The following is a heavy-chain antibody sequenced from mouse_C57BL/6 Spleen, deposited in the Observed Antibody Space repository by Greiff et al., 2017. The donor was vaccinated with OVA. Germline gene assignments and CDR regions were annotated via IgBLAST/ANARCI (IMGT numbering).Heavy chain of an antibody. CDR1: GYTFTSYW. Sequence: QVQLQQPGAELVRPGSSVKLSCKASGYTFTSYWMHWVKQRPIQGLEWIGNIDPSDSETHYNQKFKDKATLTVDKSSSTAYMQLSSLTSEDSAVYYCAQTAQAFSYAMDYWGQGTSVTVSS. D-gene: IGHD3-2*02. CDR3: AQTAQAFSYAMDY. J-gene: IGHJ4*01. CDR2: IDPSDSET. V-gene: IGHV1-52*01.